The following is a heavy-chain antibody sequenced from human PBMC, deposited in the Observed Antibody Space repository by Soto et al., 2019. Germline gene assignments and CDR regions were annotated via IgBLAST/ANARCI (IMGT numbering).Heavy chain of an antibody. CDR3: ARARVYATGPLDF. CDR2: ISSSSDYI. Sequence: GGSLRLCCAASGFTFTSYTMNWVRQAPGKGLEWVSSISSSSDYIYYADSMKGRVTISRDNAKNSLFLDMNSLTGEDTAVYYCARARVYATGPLDFWGQGTLVTV. D-gene: IGHD6-13*01. J-gene: IGHJ4*02. V-gene: IGHV3-21*06. CDR1: GFTFTSYT.